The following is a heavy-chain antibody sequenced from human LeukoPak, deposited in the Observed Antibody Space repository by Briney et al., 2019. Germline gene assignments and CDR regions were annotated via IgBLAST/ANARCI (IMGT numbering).Heavy chain of an antibody. CDR3: ARSVDYYDSSNDAFDI. D-gene: IGHD3-22*01. J-gene: IGHJ3*02. CDR1: GGSISRYY. CDR2: IYYSGST. Sequence: PPETLSLSCTVSGGSISRYYRSWVRQPPGKGLEWVGYIYYSGSTNYNPSLKSRVTISVDTSKNQCSLKLSSVTAADTAVYYCARSVDYYDSSNDAFDIWGQGTMVTVSS. V-gene: IGHV4-59*01.